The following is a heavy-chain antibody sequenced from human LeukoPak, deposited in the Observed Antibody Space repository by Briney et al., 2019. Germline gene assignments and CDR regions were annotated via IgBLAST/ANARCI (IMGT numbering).Heavy chain of an antibody. CDR1: GFTVSTNH. CDR3: ARDSLTYYYDSSGPTDY. CDR2: IYGGGST. V-gene: IGHV3-66*01. D-gene: IGHD3-22*01. J-gene: IGHJ4*02. Sequence: GGSLRLSCAVSGFTVSTNHITWVRQAPGKGLECVSVIYGGGSTYYADPVKGRFTISRDSSKNTVYLQMNSLRAEDTAVYYCARDSLTYYYDSSGPTDYWGQGTLVTVSS.